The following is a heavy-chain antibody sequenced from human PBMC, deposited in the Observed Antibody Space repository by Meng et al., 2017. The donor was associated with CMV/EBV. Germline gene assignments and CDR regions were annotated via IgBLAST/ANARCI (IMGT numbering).Heavy chain of an antibody. V-gene: IGHV3-11*01. CDR2: TSTSGTKI. CDR3: ARVTESGADP. Sequence: GGALRLSCAASGFTFNNYYMGWIRQAPGKGLEWVSYTSTSGTKIYYTDAVRGRVTISRDNAKNSLYLQMNSLRAEDTVVYYCARVTESGADPWGQGTLVTVSS. CDR1: GFTFNNYY. D-gene: IGHD3-10*01. J-gene: IGHJ5*02.